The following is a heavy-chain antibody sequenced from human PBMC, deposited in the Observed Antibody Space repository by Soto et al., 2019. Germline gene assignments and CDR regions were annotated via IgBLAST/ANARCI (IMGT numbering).Heavy chain of an antibody. Sequence: ETLSLTCAVYGGSFSGYYWSWIRQPPGKGLEWIGEINHSGSTNYNPSLKSRVTISVDTSKNQFSLKLSSVTAADTAVYYCARTYSSGWYGWFDPWGQGTLVTVSS. CDR1: GGSFSGYY. V-gene: IGHV4-34*01. J-gene: IGHJ5*02. CDR3: ARTYSSGWYGWFDP. D-gene: IGHD6-19*01. CDR2: INHSGST.